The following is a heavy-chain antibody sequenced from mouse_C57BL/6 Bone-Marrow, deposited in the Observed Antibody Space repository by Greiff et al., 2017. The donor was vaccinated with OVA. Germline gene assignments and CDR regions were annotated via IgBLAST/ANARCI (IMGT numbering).Heavy chain of an antibody. CDR2: IDPSDSDT. Sequence: VQLQQPGAELVMPGASVKLSCKASGYTFTSYWMHWVKQRPGQGLEWIGEIDPSDSDTNYNQKFKGKSTLTVDKSSSTAYMQLSSLTSEDSAVYYCARGGYYGDYWGQGTTLTVSS. CDR1: GYTFTSYW. D-gene: IGHD1-1*01. CDR3: ARGGYYGDY. J-gene: IGHJ2*01. V-gene: IGHV1-69*01.